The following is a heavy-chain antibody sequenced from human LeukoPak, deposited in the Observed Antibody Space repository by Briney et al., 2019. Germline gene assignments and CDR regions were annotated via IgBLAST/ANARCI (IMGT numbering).Heavy chain of an antibody. Sequence: ASVKVSCKASGYTFTSYGISWVRHAPGQGLEWMGWISAYNGNTNYAQKLQGRVTMTTDTSTSTAYMELRSLRSDDTAVYYCARDRGLDFWSGYSDFDYWGQGTLVTVSS. V-gene: IGHV1-18*01. CDR2: ISAYNGNT. J-gene: IGHJ4*02. D-gene: IGHD3-3*01. CDR1: GYTFTSYG. CDR3: ARDRGLDFWSGYSDFDY.